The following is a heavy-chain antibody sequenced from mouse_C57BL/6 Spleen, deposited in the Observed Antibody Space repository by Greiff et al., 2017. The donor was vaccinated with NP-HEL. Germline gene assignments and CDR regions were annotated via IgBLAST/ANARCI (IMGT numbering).Heavy chain of an antibody. Sequence: QVQLKQPGAELVKPGASVKLSCKASGYTFTSYWMHWVKQRPGRGLEWIGRIDPNSGGTKYNEKFKSKATLTVDKPSSTAYMQLSSLTSEYSAVYDGASGGRGYYYAMDYWGQGTSVTVSS. J-gene: IGHJ4*01. CDR2: IDPNSGGT. D-gene: IGHD3-3*01. V-gene: IGHV1-72*01. CDR1: GYTFTSYW. CDR3: ASGGRGYYYAMDY.